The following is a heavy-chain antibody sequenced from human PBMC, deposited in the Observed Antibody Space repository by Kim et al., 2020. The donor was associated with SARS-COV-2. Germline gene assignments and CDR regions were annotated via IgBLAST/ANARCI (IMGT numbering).Heavy chain of an antibody. Sequence: SETLSLTCTVSGGSISSYYWSWIRQPPGKGLEWIGYIYYSGSTNYNPSLKSRVTISVDTSKNQFSLKLSSVTAADTAVYYCGGGAGMIDYCGQGTLVTVSS. CDR3: GGGAGMIDY. V-gene: IGHV4-59*01. J-gene: IGHJ4*02. D-gene: IGHD3-10*01. CDR2: IYYSGST. CDR1: GGSISSYY.